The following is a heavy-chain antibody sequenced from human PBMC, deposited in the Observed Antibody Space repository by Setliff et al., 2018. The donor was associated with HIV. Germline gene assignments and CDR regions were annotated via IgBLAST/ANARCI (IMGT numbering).Heavy chain of an antibody. D-gene: IGHD3-10*01. CDR1: GVSISNSLW. CDR2: VSHSGST. J-gene: IGHJ3*02. CDR3: ARRPYYFDYWGQGVIITGAFDI. V-gene: IGHV4-4*02. Sequence: PSETLSLTCVVSGVSISNSLWWTWVRQPPGKGLEWIGEVSHSGSTNYNPSLKSRVAISVDKSKKQFSLKLSSVTAADTAVYYCARRPYYFDYWGQGVIITGAFDIWGQGTMVTVSS.